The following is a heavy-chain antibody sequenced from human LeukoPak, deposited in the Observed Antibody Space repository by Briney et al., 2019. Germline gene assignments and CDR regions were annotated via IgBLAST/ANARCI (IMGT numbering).Heavy chain of an antibody. CDR2: INPSGGST. V-gene: IGHV1-46*01. J-gene: IGHJ4*02. Sequence: ASVKVSCKASGYTFTGYYMHWVRQAPGQGLEWMGIINPSGGSTSYAQKFQGRVTITRDMSTSTVYMELSRLRSDDTALYYCAREWLSSGDSHYSHWGQGTLVTVSS. CDR3: AREWLSSGDSHYSH. D-gene: IGHD2-15*01. CDR1: GYTFTGYY.